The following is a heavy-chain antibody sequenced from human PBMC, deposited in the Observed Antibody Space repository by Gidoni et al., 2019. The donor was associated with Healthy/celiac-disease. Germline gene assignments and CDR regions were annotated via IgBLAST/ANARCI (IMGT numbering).Heavy chain of an antibody. J-gene: IGHJ5*02. CDR1: GFTFSSYD. CDR3: ARGLRGHTRWPHNWFDP. CDR2: IGSAGDT. D-gene: IGHD2-15*01. V-gene: IGHV3-13*01. Sequence: EVQLVESGGGLVQPGGSLRLACAASGFTFSSYDMHWVRQATGKGLGLVSAIGSAGDTYYPGSVKGRFTISRENAKNSLYLQMNSLRAGDTAVYYCARGLRGHTRWPHNWFDPWGQGTLVTVS.